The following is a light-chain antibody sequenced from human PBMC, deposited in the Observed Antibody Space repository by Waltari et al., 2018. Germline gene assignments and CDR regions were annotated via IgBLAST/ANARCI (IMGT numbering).Light chain of an antibody. CDR3: SSHTSTVPHV. V-gene: IGLV2-14*01. CDR1: RNDVGGYRH. CDR2: ELS. Sequence: QSALTQPASVSGSPGQSVSISCTRTRNDVGGYRHVSWSQQLPGKAPNLIIYELSYRPAGVSSRFSGSKSGNTASLTISGLQAEDEAVYYCSSHTSTVPHVFGTGTKVTVV. J-gene: IGLJ1*01.